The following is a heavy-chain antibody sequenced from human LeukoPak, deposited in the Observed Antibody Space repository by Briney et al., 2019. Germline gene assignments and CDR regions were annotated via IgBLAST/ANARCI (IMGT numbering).Heavy chain of an antibody. D-gene: IGHD3-22*01. CDR3: AKATSGYYAFDY. CDR2: ITPGGHST. J-gene: IGHJ4*02. CDR1: GFTFTNYA. Sequence: GGSLRLSCAASGFTFTNYAMSWVRQAPGKGPEWVSTITPGGHSTYYADSVKGRFTISSDNSKKTLYLQLSTLRVEDTAVYYCAKATSGYYAFDYWGQGTLVTVSS. V-gene: IGHV3-23*01.